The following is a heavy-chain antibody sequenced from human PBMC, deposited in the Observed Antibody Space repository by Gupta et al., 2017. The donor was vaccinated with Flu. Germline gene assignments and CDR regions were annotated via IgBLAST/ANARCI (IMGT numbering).Heavy chain of an antibody. CDR3: ANDWRCNYNNFGINV. CDR1: GLSFRNSG. D-gene: IGHD2-8*02. J-gene: IGHJ6*02. Sequence: QERVVESGGGVVEHGRGMRLSCAACGLSFRNSGMNWVGQAPGKGLECVAVISHDGSNYYHTDSVKVRFTISRDNSQNTLYLQMNSLRTEDTAVYYCANDWRCNYNNFGINVWCQGTTVTFSS. V-gene: IGHV3-30*18. CDR2: ISHDGSNY.